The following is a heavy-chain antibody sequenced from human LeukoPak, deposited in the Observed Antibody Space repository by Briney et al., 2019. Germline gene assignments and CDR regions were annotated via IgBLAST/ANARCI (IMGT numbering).Heavy chain of an antibody. D-gene: IGHD4-23*01. CDR2: IRYDGSDK. CDR3: AKDRCPDYGGKGSCFDY. V-gene: IGHV3-30*02. Sequence: GGSLRLSCAASGFTFSSYGMHWVRQAPGKGLVWVAFIRYDGSDKYYGDSVKGQFTISRDNSKNTLYLQMNSLRAEDTAVYYCAKDRCPDYGGKGSCFDYWGQGTLATVSS. J-gene: IGHJ4*02. CDR1: GFTFSSYG.